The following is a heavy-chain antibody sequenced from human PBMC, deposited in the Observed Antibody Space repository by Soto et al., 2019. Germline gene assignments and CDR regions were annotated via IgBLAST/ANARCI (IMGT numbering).Heavy chain of an antibody. V-gene: IGHV1-2*04. J-gene: IGHJ5*02. D-gene: IGHD3-3*01. CDR2: INPNSGGT. CDR1: GYTFTGYY. CDR3: ARSSLRFLGTPPNWLDP. Sequence: ASVKVSCKASGYTFTGYYMHWVRQAPGQGLEWMGWINPNSGGTNYAQKIQGWVTMTRDTSISTAYMELSRLRSDDTAVYYCARSSLRFLGTPPNWLDPWGQGTLVTVSS.